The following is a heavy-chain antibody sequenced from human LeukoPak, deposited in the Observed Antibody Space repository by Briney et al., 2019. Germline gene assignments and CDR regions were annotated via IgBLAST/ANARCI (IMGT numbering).Heavy chain of an antibody. Sequence: GGSLRLSCAASGFTFSSYEMNWVRQAPGKGLEWVSYISSSGSTIYYADSVKGRFTISRDNAKNSLYLQMNSLRAEDTAAYYCARERPEIDYWGQGTLVTVSS. CDR2: ISSSGSTI. J-gene: IGHJ4*02. CDR1: GFTFSSYE. CDR3: ARERPEIDY. V-gene: IGHV3-48*03.